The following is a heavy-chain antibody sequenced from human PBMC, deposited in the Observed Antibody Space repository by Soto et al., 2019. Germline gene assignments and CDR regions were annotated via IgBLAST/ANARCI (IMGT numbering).Heavy chain of an antibody. CDR2: TSAYKGNT. CDR3: ARRQWLVGGYYYGMDV. CDR1: GYTFTSYG. V-gene: IGHV1-18*01. D-gene: IGHD6-19*01. Sequence: QVQLVQSGAEVKKPGASVKVSCKASGYTFTSYGISWVRQAPGQGLEWMGWTSAYKGNTNYAQKLQGRVTMTTDTYTSTAYMELRSLRSDDTAVYYCARRQWLVGGYYYGMDVWGQGTTVTVSS. J-gene: IGHJ6*02.